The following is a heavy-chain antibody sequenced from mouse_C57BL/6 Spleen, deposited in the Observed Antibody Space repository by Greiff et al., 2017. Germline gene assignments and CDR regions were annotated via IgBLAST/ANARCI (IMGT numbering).Heavy chain of an antibody. CDR2: ISSGSSTI. Sequence: VQLQQSGGGLVKPGGSLKLSCAASGFTFSDYGMHWVRQAPEKGLEWVAYISSGSSTIYYADTVKGRFTISRDNAKNTLFLQMTSLRSEDTAMYYCARPYGSSYGYFDYWGQGTTLTVSS. J-gene: IGHJ2*01. V-gene: IGHV5-17*01. CDR1: GFTFSDYG. D-gene: IGHD1-1*01. CDR3: ARPYGSSYGYFDY.